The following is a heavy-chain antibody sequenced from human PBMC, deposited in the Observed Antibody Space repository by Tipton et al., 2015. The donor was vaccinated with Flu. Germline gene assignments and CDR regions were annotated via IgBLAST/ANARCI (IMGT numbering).Heavy chain of an antibody. D-gene: IGHD3-16*02. CDR2: IYYSGST. CDR3: AKSVTAVDYDNIWGTSRRDAFDV. Sequence: TLSLTCTVSIGSISISNYYWGWVRQPPGKGMEWIGSIYYSGSTYYSPSLKSRVSISMDTSRNQFSLRLTSVTAADTAVYSCAKSVTAVDYDNIWGTSRRDAFDVWGQGIMVTVSS. V-gene: IGHV4-39*07. J-gene: IGHJ3*01. CDR1: IGSISISNYY.